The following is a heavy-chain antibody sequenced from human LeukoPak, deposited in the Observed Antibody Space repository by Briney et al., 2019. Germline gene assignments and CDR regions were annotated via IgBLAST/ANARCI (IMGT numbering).Heavy chain of an antibody. V-gene: IGHV1-2*04. Sequence: ASVKVSCKASGYTFTSYGLSWVRQAPGQGLEWMGWINPNSGGTNYAQKFQGWVTMTRDTSISTAYMELSRLRSDDTAVYYCARQRTTVTTDYYYYYGMDVWGQGTTVTVSS. CDR2: INPNSGGT. D-gene: IGHD4-17*01. CDR1: GYTFTSYG. CDR3: ARQRTTVTTDYYYYYGMDV. J-gene: IGHJ6*02.